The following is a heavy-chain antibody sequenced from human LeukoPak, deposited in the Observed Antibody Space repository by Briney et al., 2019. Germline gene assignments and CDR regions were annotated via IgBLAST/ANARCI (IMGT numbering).Heavy chain of an antibody. J-gene: IGHJ5*02. CDR2: ISSSGSTI. V-gene: IGHV3-11*04. D-gene: IGHD2-2*01. CDR1: GFTFSDYY. Sequence: GGSLRLSCAASGFTFSDYYMSWIRQAPGKGLEWVSYISSSGSTIYYADSVKGRFTISRDNAKNSLYLQMNSLRAEDTAVYYCARSHCSSTSCPFDPWGQGTLVTVSS. CDR3: ARSHCSSTSCPFDP.